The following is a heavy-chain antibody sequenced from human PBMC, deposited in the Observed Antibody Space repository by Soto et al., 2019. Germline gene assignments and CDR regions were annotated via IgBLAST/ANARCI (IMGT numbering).Heavy chain of an antibody. CDR1: GFTFSDYY. V-gene: IGHV3-11*01. Sequence: GGSLRLSCAASGFTFSDYYMAWIRQAPGKGLEWISYITSGGTTTYYADSVKGRFTISRDNARKSLYLQMDSLRADDTAVYYCARERSGAFENWGQGTLVTVSS. J-gene: IGHJ4*02. CDR3: ARERSGAFEN. CDR2: ITSGGTTT. D-gene: IGHD3-10*01.